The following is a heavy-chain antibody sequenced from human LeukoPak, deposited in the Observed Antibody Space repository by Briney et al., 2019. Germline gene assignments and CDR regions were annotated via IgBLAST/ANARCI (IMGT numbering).Heavy chain of an antibody. V-gene: IGHV4-59*01. Sequence: SETLSLTCTVSGVSISSYYWSWIRQPPGKGLEWIGYIYYSGSTNYNPSLKSRVTISVDTSKNQFSLKLSSVTAADTAVYYCARYFNDHYYFDYWGQGTLVTVSP. CDR3: ARYFNDHYYFDY. CDR2: IYYSGST. CDR1: GVSISSYY. J-gene: IGHJ4*02. D-gene: IGHD3-22*01.